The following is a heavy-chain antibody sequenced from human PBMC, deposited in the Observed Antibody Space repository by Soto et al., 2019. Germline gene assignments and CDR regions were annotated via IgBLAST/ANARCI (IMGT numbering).Heavy chain of an antibody. D-gene: IGHD5-12*01. CDR2: IYYSGST. V-gene: IGHV4-31*03. J-gene: IGHJ6*02. Sequence: QVQLQESGPGLVKPSQTLSLTCTVSGGSISSGGYYWSWIRQHPGKGLAWIGYIYYSGSTYYNPSLKSRVTISVDTSKNQFSLKLSSVTAADTAVYYCAASCVACGGFNYYGMDVWGQGTTVTVSS. CDR3: AASCVACGGFNYYGMDV. CDR1: GGSISSGGYY.